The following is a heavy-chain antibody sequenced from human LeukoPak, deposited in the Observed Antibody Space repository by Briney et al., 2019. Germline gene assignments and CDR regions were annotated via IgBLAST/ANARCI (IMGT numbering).Heavy chain of an antibody. CDR1: CGSFSGDY. Sequence: SETLSLTCAVYCGSFSGDYWSWIRQPPGKWLEWIGEINHSGSTNYNPSLKSRVTISVDTSKNQFSLKLSSVTAADTAVYYCAAGGIDGFDPWGQGTLVTVSS. D-gene: IGHD1-26*01. J-gene: IGHJ5*02. CDR3: AAGGIDGFDP. V-gene: IGHV4-34*01. CDR2: INHSGST.